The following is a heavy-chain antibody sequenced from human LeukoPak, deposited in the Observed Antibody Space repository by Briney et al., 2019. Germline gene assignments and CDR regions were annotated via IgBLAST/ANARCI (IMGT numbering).Heavy chain of an antibody. V-gene: IGHV1-69*05. Sequence: ASVKVSCKASGGTFSSYAISWVRQAPGQGLEWMGGIIPIFGTANYAQKFQGRVTITTDESTSTAYMELSSLRSEDTAVYYCARDGEPFVNHYMDVWGKGTTVTVSS. CDR3: ARDGEPFVNHYMDV. CDR1: GGTFSSYA. D-gene: IGHD1-26*01. J-gene: IGHJ6*03. CDR2: IIPIFGTA.